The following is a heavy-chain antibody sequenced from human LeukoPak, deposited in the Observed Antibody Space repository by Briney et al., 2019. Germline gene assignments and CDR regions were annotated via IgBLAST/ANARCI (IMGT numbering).Heavy chain of an antibody. J-gene: IGHJ4*02. CDR3: ARELADTAMVPEYFDY. Sequence: PSQTLSLTCTVSGGSISSGGYYWSWIRQHPGKGLEWIGYIYYSGSTYYNPSLKSRVTISVDTSKNQFSLKLSSVTAADTAVYYCARELADTAMVPEYFDYWGQGTLVTVSS. V-gene: IGHV4-30-4*08. D-gene: IGHD5-18*01. CDR1: GGSISSGGYY. CDR2: IYYSGST.